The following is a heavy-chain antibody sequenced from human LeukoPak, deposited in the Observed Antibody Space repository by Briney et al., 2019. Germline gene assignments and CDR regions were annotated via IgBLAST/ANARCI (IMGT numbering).Heavy chain of an antibody. CDR2: IYTSGST. J-gene: IGHJ5*02. V-gene: IGHV4-4*07. Sequence: SETLSLTCTVSGGSISSYYWSWIRQPAGKGLEWIGRIYTSGSTNYTPSLKSRVTMSVDTSKNQFSLKLSSVTAADTAVYYCARDYGSRSSSFSWGWFDPWGQGTLVTVSS. D-gene: IGHD6-13*01. CDR1: GGSISSYY. CDR3: ARDYGSRSSSFSWGWFDP.